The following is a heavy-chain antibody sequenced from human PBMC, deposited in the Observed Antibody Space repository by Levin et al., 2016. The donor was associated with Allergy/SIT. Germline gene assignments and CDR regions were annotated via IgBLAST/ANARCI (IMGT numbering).Heavy chain of an antibody. CDR3: ALLYFGDYYYYGMDV. CDR1: GGTFSSYA. CDR2: IIPTEGIA. D-gene: IGHD3-10*01. J-gene: IGHJ6*02. V-gene: IGHV1-69*04. Sequence: SVKVSCKASGGTFSSYAFNWVRQAPGRGLEWMGRIIPTEGIATYAQQFQVRVTITADASTSTAYMELTSLKYEDAAVYYCALLYFGDYYYYGMDVWGQGTTVTVS.